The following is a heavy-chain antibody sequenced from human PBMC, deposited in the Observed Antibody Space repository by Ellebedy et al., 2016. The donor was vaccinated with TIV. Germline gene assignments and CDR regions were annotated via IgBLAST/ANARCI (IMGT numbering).Heavy chain of an antibody. V-gene: IGHV3-23*01. CDR2: LSGSGGTT. CDR3: AKGDDYWSGYSDYYYCMDA. D-gene: IGHD3-3*01. Sequence: GESLKISXAASGFTFNSYAMNWVRQAPGKGLEWASALSGSGGTTYYADSVKGRFTIPRDNSKNTLYLQMNSLRAEDTAVYYCAKGDDYWSGYSDYYYCMDAWGKGTTVTVAS. J-gene: IGHJ6*03. CDR1: GFTFNSYA.